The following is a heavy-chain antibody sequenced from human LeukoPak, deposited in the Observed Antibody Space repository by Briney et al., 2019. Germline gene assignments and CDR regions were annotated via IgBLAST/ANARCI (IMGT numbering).Heavy chain of an antibody. V-gene: IGHV4-34*01. J-gene: IGHJ6*03. CDR2: INHSGST. CDR1: GGSFSGYY. D-gene: IGHD3-3*01. Sequence: SETLSLTCAVYGGSFSGYYWSWIRQPPGKGLEWIGEINHSGSTNYNPSLKSRVTISVDTSKNQFSLKLSSVTAADTAVYYCARPPSPIFWSGYPKDYYYMDVWGKGTTVTVSS. CDR3: ARPPSPIFWSGYPKDYYYMDV.